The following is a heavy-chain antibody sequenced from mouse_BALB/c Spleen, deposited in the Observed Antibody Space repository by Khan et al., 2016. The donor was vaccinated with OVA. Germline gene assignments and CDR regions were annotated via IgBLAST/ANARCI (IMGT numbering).Heavy chain of an antibody. J-gene: IGHJ2*01. D-gene: IGHD3-2*02. Sequence: VQLVESGAELVRPGTSVKLSCKTSGYIFTSYWIHWVKQRSGQGLEWIARIYPGTDNTYYSEKFKDKATLTADKSSSTAYLQLSSLKSEDSAVFFWARGEALYYFDYWGQGTTLTVSS. V-gene: IGHV1-76*01. CDR1: GYIFTSYW. CDR2: IYPGTDNT. CDR3: ARGEALYYFDY.